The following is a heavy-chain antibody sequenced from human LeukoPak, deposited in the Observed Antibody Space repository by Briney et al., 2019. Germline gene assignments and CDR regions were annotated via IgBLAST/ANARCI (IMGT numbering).Heavy chain of an antibody. CDR2: ISYDGSNK. CDR3: ASIPPSPYYYYYYMDV. V-gene: IGHV3-30*03. J-gene: IGHJ6*03. Sequence: GGSLRLSCAASGFTFSSYGMHWVRQAPGKGLEWVAVISYDGSNKYYADSVKGRFTISRDNSKNTLYLQMNSLRAEDTAVYYCASIPPSPYYYYYYMDVWGKGTTVTVSS. CDR1: GFTFSSYG.